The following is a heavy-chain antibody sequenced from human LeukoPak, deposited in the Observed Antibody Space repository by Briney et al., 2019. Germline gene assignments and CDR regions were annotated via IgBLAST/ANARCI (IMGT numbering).Heavy chain of an antibody. CDR2: ISPSGDIT. CDR1: GFTFSRYA. J-gene: IGHJ4*02. V-gene: IGHV3-23*01. CDR3: AKDDAWLRFGE. D-gene: IGHD3-10*01. Sequence: GGSLRLSCAASGFTFSRYAMSWVRQAPGKGREWVSGISPSGDITYYADSVKGRFTISRDNSKNTLYLEVISLTAEDTAVYYCAKDDAWLRFGEWSQGTLVTVSS.